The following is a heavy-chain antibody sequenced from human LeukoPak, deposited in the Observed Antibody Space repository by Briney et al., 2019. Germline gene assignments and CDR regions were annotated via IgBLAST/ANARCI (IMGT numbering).Heavy chain of an antibody. Sequence: PSETLSLTCTVSGVSISSSSYYWGWLRQPPGKGLEWIGSIYYSGSTYYNPSLKSRVTISVDTSKNQFSLKLSSVTAADTAVYYCARHAVGATPFDYWGQGTLVTVSS. CDR2: IYYSGST. J-gene: IGHJ4*02. V-gene: IGHV4-39*01. D-gene: IGHD1-26*01. CDR1: GVSISSSSYY. CDR3: ARHAVGATPFDY.